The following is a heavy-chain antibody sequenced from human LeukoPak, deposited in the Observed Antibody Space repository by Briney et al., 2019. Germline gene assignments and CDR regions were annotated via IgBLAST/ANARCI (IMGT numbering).Heavy chain of an antibody. V-gene: IGHV4-34*01. CDR3: ARGPGVDTAMVKGFPPSNYYYYGMDV. CDR1: GFTFSSYS. J-gene: IGHJ6*02. D-gene: IGHD5-18*01. Sequence: GSLRLSCAASGFTFSSYSMNWIRQPPGKGLEWIGEINHSGSTSYNPSLKSRVTISVDTSKNQFSLKLSSVTAADTAVYYCARGPGVDTAMVKGFPPSNYYYYGMDVWGQGTTVTVSS. CDR2: INHSGST.